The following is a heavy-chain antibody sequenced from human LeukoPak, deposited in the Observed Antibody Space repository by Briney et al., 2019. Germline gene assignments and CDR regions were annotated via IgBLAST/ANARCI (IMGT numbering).Heavy chain of an antibody. CDR3: ARRGPAEDYGGRPPMGHFHY. CDR1: GGSISSYY. CDR2: IYYDGST. J-gene: IGHJ4*02. D-gene: IGHD4-23*01. Sequence: SETLSLTCTVSGGSISSYYWSWIRQSPGKGLEWIGYIYYDGSTNYNPSLRGRGTISVDTSKNQFSLKLSSVTAADTAVYYCARRGPAEDYGGRPPMGHFHYSVQDTLATVSS. V-gene: IGHV4-59*12.